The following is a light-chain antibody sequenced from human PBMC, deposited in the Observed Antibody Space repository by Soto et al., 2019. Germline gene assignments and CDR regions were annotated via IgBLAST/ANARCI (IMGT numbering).Light chain of an antibody. J-gene: IGLJ1*01. CDR2: EVS. CDR3: SSYAGSNNYV. CDR1: SSDVGGYNY. Sequence: QSALTQPPSASGSPGQSVTISCTGTSSDVGGYNYVSWYQQHPGKGPKLIISEVSRRPSGVPDRFSGSKSGNTASLTVAGLQAEDEADYYCSSYAGSNNYVFGTGTKLTVL. V-gene: IGLV2-8*01.